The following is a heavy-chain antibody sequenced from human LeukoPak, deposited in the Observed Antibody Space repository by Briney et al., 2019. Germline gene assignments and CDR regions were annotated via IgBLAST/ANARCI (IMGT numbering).Heavy chain of an antibody. J-gene: IGHJ6*03. CDR3: ARDGLVVPVAKNYYYYYMDV. CDR1: GYTFTSYG. D-gene: IGHD2-2*01. Sequence: GASVKVSCKASGYTFTSYGISWVRQAPGQGLEWMGWISAYNGNTNYAQKLQGRVTMTTDTSTSTAYMELRSLRSDDTAVYYCARDGLVVPVAKNYYYYYMDVWGKGTTVTVSS. V-gene: IGHV1-18*01. CDR2: ISAYNGNT.